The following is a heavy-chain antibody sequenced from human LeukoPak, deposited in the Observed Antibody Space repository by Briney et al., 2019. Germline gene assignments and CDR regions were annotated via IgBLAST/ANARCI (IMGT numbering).Heavy chain of an antibody. D-gene: IGHD2-15*01. CDR2: IYSSGIT. CDR1: GGSISSYY. Sequence: SETLSLTCTVSGGSISSYYWSWIRQPAGKGLEWIGRIYSSGITNSNPSLKSRVTMSVDTSKNQLSLKLSSVTAADTAVYYCAGTSCSGGSCYLTTKFDYWGQGTLVTASS. J-gene: IGHJ4*02. CDR3: AGTSCSGGSCYLTTKFDY. V-gene: IGHV4-4*07.